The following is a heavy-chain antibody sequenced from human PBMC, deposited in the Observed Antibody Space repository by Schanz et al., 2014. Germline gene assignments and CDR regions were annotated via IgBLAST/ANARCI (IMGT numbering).Heavy chain of an antibody. CDR3: AKDLGVDCGDGCFNWYFDL. J-gene: IGHJ2*01. V-gene: IGHV3-23*04. Sequence: EVQLVESGGGLVQPGGSLRLSCTASTFTFDHYAMTWVRQAPGKGLEWVAAVSSRSDEIKYADSVRGRFTISRDNSRSTMYLQMNSLRAEDTAVYFCAKDLGVDCGDGCFNWYFDLWGRGTRVTVSS. CDR2: VSSRSDEI. D-gene: IGHD2-21*02. CDR1: TFTFDHYA.